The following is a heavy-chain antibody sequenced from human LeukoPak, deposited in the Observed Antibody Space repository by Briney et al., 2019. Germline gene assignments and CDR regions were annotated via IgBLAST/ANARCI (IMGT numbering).Heavy chain of an antibody. CDR3: AKISSIVVVPAAHGGPTYFDY. CDR1: GFTFSSYA. CDR2: ISGSGGST. V-gene: IGHV3-23*01. D-gene: IGHD2-2*01. J-gene: IGHJ4*02. Sequence: GGSLRLSCAASGFTFSSYAMSWVRQAPGKGLEWVSAISGSGGSTYYADSVKGRFTISRDNSKNTLYLQMNSLRAEDTAVYYCAKISSIVVVPAAHGGPTYFDYWGQGTLVTVSS.